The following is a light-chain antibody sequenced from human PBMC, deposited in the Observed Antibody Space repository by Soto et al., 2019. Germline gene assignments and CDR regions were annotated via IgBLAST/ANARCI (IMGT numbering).Light chain of an antibody. J-gene: IGKJ5*01. V-gene: IGKV3-15*01. CDR3: QQYDNWPIT. Sequence: EKVMTQSPATLSVSPGERATLSCRASQSVSSKLAWYQQKPGQAPRLLIYGASSRATDIPGRFSGSGSGTEFTLTISSLQSEDFAVYYCQQYDNWPITFGQGTRLEMK. CDR2: GAS. CDR1: QSVSSK.